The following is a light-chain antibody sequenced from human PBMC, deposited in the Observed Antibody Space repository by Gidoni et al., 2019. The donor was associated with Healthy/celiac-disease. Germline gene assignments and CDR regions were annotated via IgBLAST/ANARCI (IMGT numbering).Light chain of an antibody. J-gene: IGKJ3*01. V-gene: IGKV3-20*01. CDR1: QSVRSSY. CDR3: KQDGSSPLT. Sequence: EIVLTQSPGTLSLSPGERATLSCRASQSVRSSYLAWYQQKPGQAPRLLIYGASSRATGIPDRFSGSGSGTDFTLTISRLEPEDFAVYYCKQDGSSPLTFGPGTKVDIK. CDR2: GAS.